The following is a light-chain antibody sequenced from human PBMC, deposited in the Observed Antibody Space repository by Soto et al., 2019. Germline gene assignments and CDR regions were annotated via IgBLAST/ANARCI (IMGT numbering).Light chain of an antibody. Sequence: QSALTQPASVSGSPGQSITISCTGTSNDVGGYNYVSWYQQHPGKAPKIMIYDVSNRPSGVSNRFSGSKSGNTASLTISGLQAEDESDYYCSSYTSSGLYVFGTGTNSPS. V-gene: IGLV2-14*03. CDR1: SNDVGGYNY. CDR3: SSYTSSGLYV. J-gene: IGLJ1*01. CDR2: DVS.